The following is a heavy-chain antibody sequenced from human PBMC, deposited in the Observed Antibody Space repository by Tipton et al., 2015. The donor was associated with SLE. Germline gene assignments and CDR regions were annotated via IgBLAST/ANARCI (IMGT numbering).Heavy chain of an antibody. Sequence: GSLRLSCAASGFTFSDYYMSWIRQAPGKGLEWVSYISSSSSYTNYADSVKGRFTISRDNAKNSLYLQMNSLRAEDTAVYHCARGSSSLDYWGQGTLVTVSS. V-gene: IGHV3-11*05. CDR1: GFTFSDYY. CDR3: ARGSSSLDY. D-gene: IGHD6-13*01. CDR2: ISSSSSYT. J-gene: IGHJ4*02.